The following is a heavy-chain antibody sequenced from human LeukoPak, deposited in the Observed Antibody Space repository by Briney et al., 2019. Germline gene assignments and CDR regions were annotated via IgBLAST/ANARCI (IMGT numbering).Heavy chain of an antibody. CDR3: ARGGQSLSSGWYVKFKDWFDP. D-gene: IGHD6-19*01. J-gene: IGHJ5*02. Sequence: ASVKVSCKASGYTFTGYYMHWVRQAPGQGLEWMGWINPNSGGTNYAQKFQGRVTMTRDTSISTAYMELSRLRSDDTAVYYCARGGQSLSSGWYVKFKDWFDPWGQGTLVTVSS. CDR2: INPNSGGT. CDR1: GYTFTGYY. V-gene: IGHV1-2*02.